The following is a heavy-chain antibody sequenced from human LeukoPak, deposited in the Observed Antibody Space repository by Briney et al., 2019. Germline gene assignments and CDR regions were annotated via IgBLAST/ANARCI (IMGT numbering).Heavy chain of an antibody. CDR2: IYYSGST. Sequence: SETLSLTCTVSGGSISSYYWSWIRQPPGKGLEWIGYIYYSGSTNYNPSLKSRVTISVDTSKNQFSLKLSSVTAAGTAVYYCARLYGDYAWGQGTLVTVSS. CDR1: GGSISSYY. J-gene: IGHJ5*02. D-gene: IGHD4-17*01. V-gene: IGHV4-59*01. CDR3: ARLYGDYA.